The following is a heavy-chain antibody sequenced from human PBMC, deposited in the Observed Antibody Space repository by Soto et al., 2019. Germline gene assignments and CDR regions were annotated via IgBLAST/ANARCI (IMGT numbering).Heavy chain of an antibody. D-gene: IGHD2-2*01. Sequence: SVKVSCKASGGTFSSYTISWVRQAPGQGLEWMGRIIPILGIANYAQKFQGRVTITADKSTSTAYMELSSLRSEDTAVYYCGRASGVSAAPLPYHYCHMDIWGKGTTLTVSS. J-gene: IGHJ6*03. V-gene: IGHV1-69*02. CDR1: GGTFSSYT. CDR3: GRASGVSAAPLPYHYCHMDI. CDR2: IIPILGIA.